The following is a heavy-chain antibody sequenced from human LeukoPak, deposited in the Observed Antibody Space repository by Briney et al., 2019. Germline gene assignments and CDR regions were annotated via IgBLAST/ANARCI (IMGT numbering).Heavy chain of an antibody. CDR3: ARERRAWGEDF. Sequence: GGSLRLSCAASGFSFSSYSMNWVRQAPGKGLEWVSSISSSSSNIYYADSVKGRFTISRDNSKNTLYLQMNSLRAEDTAVYYCARERRAWGEDFWGQGTLVTVSS. D-gene: IGHD3-16*01. J-gene: IGHJ4*02. CDR2: ISSSSSNI. CDR1: GFSFSSYS. V-gene: IGHV3-21*04.